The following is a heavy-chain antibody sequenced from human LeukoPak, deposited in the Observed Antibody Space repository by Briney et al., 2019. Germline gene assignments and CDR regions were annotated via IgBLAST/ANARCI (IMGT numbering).Heavy chain of an antibody. V-gene: IGHV3-23*01. CDR1: GFTFSSYT. D-gene: IGHD3-16*02. J-gene: IGHJ3*02. CDR3: AKEMITFGGVIIRAFDI. CDR2: ISGSGGST. Sequence: PGGSLRLSCAASGFTFSSYTMSWVRQAPGKGLEWVSAISGSGGSTYYADSVKGRFTISRDNSKNTLYLQMNSLRAEDTAVYYCAKEMITFGGVIIRAFDIWGQGTMVTVSS.